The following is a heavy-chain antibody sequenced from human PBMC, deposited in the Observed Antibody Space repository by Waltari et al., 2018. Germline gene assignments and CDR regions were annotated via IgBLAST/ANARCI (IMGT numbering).Heavy chain of an antibody. CDR3: ARGLRRSYYYDSSGYLPG. J-gene: IGHJ4*02. Sequence: QVQLQQWGAGLLKTSETLSLTCAVYGGSFSGYYWIWIRQPPGRGLEWIGEINHSGSTNYNPSLKSRVTISVDTSKNQFSLKLSSVTAADTAVYYCARGLRRSYYYDSSGYLPGWGQGTLVTVSS. CDR2: INHSGST. D-gene: IGHD3-22*01. CDR1: GGSFSGYY. V-gene: IGHV4-34*01.